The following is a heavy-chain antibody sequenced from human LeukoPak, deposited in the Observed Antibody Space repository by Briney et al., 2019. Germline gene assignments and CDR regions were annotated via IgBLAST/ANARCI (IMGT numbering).Heavy chain of an antibody. Sequence: PSETLSLTCTVSGGSISSYYWSWIRQPAGEGLEWIGRIYTSGSTNYNPSLKSRVTMSVDTSKNQFSLKLSSVTAADTAVYYCARYYHSCGSSWCYYYGMDVWGQGTTVTVSS. J-gene: IGHJ6*02. D-gene: IGHD6-13*01. CDR1: GGSISSYY. V-gene: IGHV4-4*07. CDR3: ARYYHSCGSSWCYYYGMDV. CDR2: IYTSGST.